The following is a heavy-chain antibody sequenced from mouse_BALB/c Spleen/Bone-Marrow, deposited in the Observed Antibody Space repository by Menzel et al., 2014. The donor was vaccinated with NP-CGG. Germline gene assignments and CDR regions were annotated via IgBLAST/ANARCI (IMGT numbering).Heavy chain of an antibody. CDR3: TRDNWDH. CDR2: IFPSETYT. Sequence: QVQLQQSGAELVRPGASVKLSCKASGYTFTSYWINWVKQRPGQGLEWIGNIFPSETYTNYNQKFKDKATLTVDKSSSTAYMQLSSPTSEDSAVYYCTRDNWDHWGQGTTLTVSS. V-gene: IGHV1-69*02. D-gene: IGHD4-1*01. J-gene: IGHJ2*01. CDR1: GYTFTSYW.